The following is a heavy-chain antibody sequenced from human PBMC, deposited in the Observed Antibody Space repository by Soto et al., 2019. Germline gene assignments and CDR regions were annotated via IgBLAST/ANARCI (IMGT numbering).Heavy chain of an antibody. CDR2: IYHSGST. CDR1: GYAISSGYY. J-gene: IGHJ6*02. Sequence: LSLTCAVSGYAISSGYYWGWIRQSPGKGLEWIGSIYHSGSTYYNPSLKSRVIISVDTSKNQFSLKLSSVTAADTAVYYCARLAPIAAADGMDVWGQGTTVTVS. D-gene: IGHD6-13*01. V-gene: IGHV4-38-2*01. CDR3: ARLAPIAAADGMDV.